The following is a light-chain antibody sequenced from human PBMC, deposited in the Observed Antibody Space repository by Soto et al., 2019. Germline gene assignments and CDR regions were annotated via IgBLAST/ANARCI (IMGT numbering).Light chain of an antibody. V-gene: IGKV3-11*01. CDR2: DAS. J-gene: IGKJ5*01. CDR3: QQRSNQIT. CDR1: QSVSSY. Sequence: EIVLTQSPATLSLSPGERATLSCRASQSVSSYLAWYQQKPGQAPRLLIYDASNRATGIPARFSGSGSGTDFTLTISSLEPEDFAVYYCQQRSNQITFCQGTRLEIK.